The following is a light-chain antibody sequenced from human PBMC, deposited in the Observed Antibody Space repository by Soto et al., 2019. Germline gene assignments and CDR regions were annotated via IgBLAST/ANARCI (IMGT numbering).Light chain of an antibody. CDR3: LQDYSYPRT. V-gene: IGKV1-6*02. CDR2: GES. J-gene: IGKJ1*01. Sequence: AIQMTQSPSSLSASVGDRVTITCRASQGIRNDLCWYQVKPGTVPNLLIYGESTLQSRVPSRFSGSGSGTDFTLIISSLQPGDFVTYYCLQDYSYPRTFGQGTRV. CDR1: QGIRND.